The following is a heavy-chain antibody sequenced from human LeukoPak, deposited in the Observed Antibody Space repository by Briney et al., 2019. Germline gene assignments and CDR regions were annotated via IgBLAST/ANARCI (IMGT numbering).Heavy chain of an antibody. J-gene: IGHJ4*02. V-gene: IGHV4-59*01. Sequence: SETLSLTCTVPRGSISSYYWSWIRQPPGQGLEWIGYIYYSGSTDYNPSLKSRVNISVDTSKNQFSPKLSSVTAADTAVYFCARVRVSSGSHPWYFDYWGQGTLVTVSS. D-gene: IGHD3-22*01. CDR3: ARVRVSSGSHPWYFDY. CDR1: RGSISSYY. CDR2: IYYSGST.